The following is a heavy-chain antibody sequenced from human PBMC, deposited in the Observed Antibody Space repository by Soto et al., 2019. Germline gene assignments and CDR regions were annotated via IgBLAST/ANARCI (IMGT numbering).Heavy chain of an antibody. CDR1: GFTFSSYG. J-gene: IGHJ5*02. D-gene: IGHD5-12*01. CDR3: AKGSLHSGYGRFDP. V-gene: IGHV3-30*18. CDR2: ISYDGSNK. Sequence: QVQLVESGGGVVQPGRSLRLSCAASGFTFSSYGMHWVRQAPGKGLEWVAVISYDGSNKYYADSVKGRFTISRDNSKNTLYLQMSSLRAEDTAVYYCAKGSLHSGYGRFDPWGQGTLVTVSS.